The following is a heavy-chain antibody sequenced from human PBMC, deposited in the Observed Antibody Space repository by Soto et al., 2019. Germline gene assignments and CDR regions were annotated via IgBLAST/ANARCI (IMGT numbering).Heavy chain of an antibody. J-gene: IGHJ5*02. V-gene: IGHV1-69*08. CDR1: GGTFSSYT. D-gene: IGHD2-2*01. CDR3: ARDMVVVPAAMRSGHNWFDP. CDR2: IIPILGIA. Sequence: QVQLVQSGAEVKKPGSSVKVSCKASGGTFSSYTISWVRQAPGQGLEWMGRIIPILGIANYAQKFQGRVTMTADKYTSTAYKELSSRRSEDTAVYYCARDMVVVPAAMRSGHNWFDPWGQGTLVTVSS.